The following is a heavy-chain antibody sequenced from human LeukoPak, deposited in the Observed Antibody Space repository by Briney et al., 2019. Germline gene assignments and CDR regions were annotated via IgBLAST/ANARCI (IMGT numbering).Heavy chain of an antibody. D-gene: IGHD5-18*01. CDR3: ARENTAVPGGGC. J-gene: IGHJ4*02. CDR1: GFTISPYW. CDR2: IKQDGSEK. V-gene: IGHV3-7*01. Sequence: PGGSLRLSCAASGFTISPYWMSWVRQAPGKGLEWVANIKQDGSEKYYVDSVKGRFAISRDNAKNSVYLQMNGLRAEDTAVYYCARENTAVPGGGCWGQGTLVTVSS.